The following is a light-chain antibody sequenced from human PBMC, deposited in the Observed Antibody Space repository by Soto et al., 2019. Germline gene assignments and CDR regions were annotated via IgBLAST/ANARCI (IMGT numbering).Light chain of an antibody. J-gene: IGKJ5*01. Sequence: DVVMTQSPLSLPVTLGQPASISCRSNQSLVHSDGIAYFSWFQQRPGRSPRRLIYKVSNRDSGVLARFSGSGSGADFALIISRVEAEDVGVYYCMQGTHWPITFGQGTRLEIK. CDR1: QSLVHSDGIAY. V-gene: IGKV2-30*02. CDR2: KVS. CDR3: MQGTHWPIT.